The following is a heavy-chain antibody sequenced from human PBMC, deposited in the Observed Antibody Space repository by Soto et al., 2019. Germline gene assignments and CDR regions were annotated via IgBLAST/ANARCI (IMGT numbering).Heavy chain of an antibody. D-gene: IGHD6-13*01. CDR1: GGSISSYY. J-gene: IGHJ4*02. CDR2: IYYSGST. Sequence: SETLSLTCTVSGGSISSYYWSWIRQPPGKGLEWIGYIYYSGSTNYNPSLKSRVTISVDTSKNQFSLKLSSVTAADTAVYYCAREPTGNVASGYLDYCGEGTQATVSS. CDR3: AREPTGNVASGYLDY. V-gene: IGHV4-59*01.